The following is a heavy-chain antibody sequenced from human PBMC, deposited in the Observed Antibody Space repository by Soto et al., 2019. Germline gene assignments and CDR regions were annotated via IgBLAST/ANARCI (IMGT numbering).Heavy chain of an antibody. Sequence: ESGGGVVQPGRSLRLSCAASGFTFSSYGMHWVRQAPGKGLGWVAVIWYDGSNKYYADSVKGRFTISRDNSKNTLYLQMNSLRAEDTAVYYCARDKKRRDEYFQHWGQGTLVTVSS. D-gene: IGHD1-1*01. CDR2: IWYDGSNK. CDR3: ARDKKRRDEYFQH. V-gene: IGHV3-33*01. CDR1: GFTFSSYG. J-gene: IGHJ1*01.